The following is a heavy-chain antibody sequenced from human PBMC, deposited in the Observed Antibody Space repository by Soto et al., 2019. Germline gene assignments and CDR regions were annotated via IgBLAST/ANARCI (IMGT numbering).Heavy chain of an antibody. CDR2: FHYSGRT. Sequence: SETLSLTCSVSGGSISSGPYSWGWIRQPPGKGLEWIGTFHYSGRTYYSPSLESRVTISVDTSKNQFSLKVSSVTAADTAVYYCARAYYISTSCPSLGMDVWGKGTTVTVSS. CDR1: GGSISSGPYS. CDR3: ARAYYISTSCPSLGMDV. D-gene: IGHD2-2*01. J-gene: IGHJ6*04. V-gene: IGHV4-39*01.